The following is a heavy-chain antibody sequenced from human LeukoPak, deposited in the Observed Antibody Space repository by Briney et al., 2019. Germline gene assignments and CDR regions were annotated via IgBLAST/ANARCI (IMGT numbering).Heavy chain of an antibody. D-gene: IGHD3-10*01. CDR1: GGSFSGYY. CDR3: ARARITMVRGVIITFYYYYMDV. CDR2: INHSGST. V-gene: IGHV4-34*01. Sequence: SETLSLTCAVYGGSFSGYYWSWIRQPPGKGLEGIGEINHSGSTNYNPSLKSRVTISVDTSKNQFSLKLSSVTAADTAVYYCARARITMVRGVIITFYYYYMDVWGKGTTVTVSS. J-gene: IGHJ6*03.